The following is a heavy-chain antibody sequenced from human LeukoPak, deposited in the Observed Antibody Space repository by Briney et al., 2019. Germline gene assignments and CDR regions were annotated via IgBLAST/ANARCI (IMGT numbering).Heavy chain of an antibody. CDR3: AKRGVVIRVFLVGFHKEAYYFDS. J-gene: IGHJ4*02. CDR1: GITLSNYG. V-gene: IGHV3-23*01. D-gene: IGHD3-10*01. CDR2: LSGSGGGT. Sequence: GGSLRLSCAVSGITLSNYGMSWVRQAPGKGLEWVAGLSGSGGGTNYADSVQGRFTISRDNPKNTLYLKMNSLRAEDTAVYFCAKRGVVIRVFLVGFHKEAYYFDSWGQGALVTVSS.